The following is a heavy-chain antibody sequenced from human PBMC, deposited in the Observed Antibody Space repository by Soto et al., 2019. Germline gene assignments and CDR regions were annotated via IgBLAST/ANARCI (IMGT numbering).Heavy chain of an antibody. Sequence: SETLSLTCTVSGGSISSGDYYWSWIRQPPGKGLEWIGYIYYSGSTYYNPSLKSRVTISVDTSKNQFSLKLSSVTAADTAVYYCARDRAPSWSWFDPWGQGTRVTVS. CDR1: GGSISSGDYY. CDR2: IYYSGST. D-gene: IGHD3-16*02. J-gene: IGHJ5*02. V-gene: IGHV4-30-4*01. CDR3: ARDRAPSWSWFDP.